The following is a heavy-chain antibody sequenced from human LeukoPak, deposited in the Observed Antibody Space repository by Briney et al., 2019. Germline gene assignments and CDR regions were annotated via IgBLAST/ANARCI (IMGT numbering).Heavy chain of an antibody. CDR2: IYYSGST. D-gene: IGHD3-10*01. V-gene: IGHV4-59*08. J-gene: IGHJ5*02. CDR1: GGPISSYY. Sequence: SETLSLTCTVSGGPISSYYWSWIRQPPGKGLEWIGYIYYSGSTNYNPSLKSRVTISVDTSKNQFSLKLSSVTAADTAVYYCARHSRGSGSPAWGQGTLVTVSS. CDR3: ARHSRGSGSPA.